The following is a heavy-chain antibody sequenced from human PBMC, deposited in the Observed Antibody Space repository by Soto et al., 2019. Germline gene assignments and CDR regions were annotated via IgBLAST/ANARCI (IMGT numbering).Heavy chain of an antibody. V-gene: IGHV5-51*01. CDR1: GYRFTSYW. J-gene: IGHJ5*02. Sequence: PGESLKISCKGSGYRFTSYWIGWVRQMPGKGLEWMGIIYPGDSDARYSPSFQGQVTISVDKSISTAYLQWSSLKASDTAMYYCARHPSMSDPMFDPWGQGTLVTVSS. CDR3: ARHPSMSDPMFDP. CDR2: IYPGDSDA.